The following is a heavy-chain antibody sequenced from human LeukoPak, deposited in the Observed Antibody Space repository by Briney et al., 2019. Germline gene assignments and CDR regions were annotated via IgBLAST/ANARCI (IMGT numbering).Heavy chain of an antibody. D-gene: IGHD2-15*01. J-gene: IGHJ6*04. CDR3: ARESVVVAATTYYYYGMDV. Sequence: SETLSLTCTVSGGSISSYYWSWIRQPPGKELEWIGYIYYSGSTNYNPSLKSRVTISVDTSKNQFSLKLSSVTAADTAVYYCARESVVVAATTYYYYGMDVWGKGTTVTVSS. CDR2: IYYSGST. V-gene: IGHV4-59*01. CDR1: GGSISSYY.